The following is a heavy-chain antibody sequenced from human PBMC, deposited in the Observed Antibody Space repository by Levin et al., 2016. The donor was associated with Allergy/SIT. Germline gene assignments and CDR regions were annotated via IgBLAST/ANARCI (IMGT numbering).Heavy chain of an antibody. CDR2: IYYSGST. D-gene: IGHD3-22*01. CDR3: ALTLHYYDSSGYYWRDAFDI. V-gene: IGHV4-39*01. J-gene: IGHJ3*02. Sequence: RQAPGKGLEWIGSIYYSGSTYYNPSLKSRVTISVDTSKNQFSLKLSSVTAADTAVYYCALTLHYYDSSGYYWRDAFDIWGQGTMVT.